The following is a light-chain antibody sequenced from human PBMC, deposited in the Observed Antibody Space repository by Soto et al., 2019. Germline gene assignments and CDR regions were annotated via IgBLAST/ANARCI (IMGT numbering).Light chain of an antibody. CDR3: QQRSNWPRT. CDR1: QSVSSY. CDR2: DAS. V-gene: IGKV3-11*01. J-gene: IGKJ1*01. Sequence: EIMLTQSPATLSLSPGERVTLSCRASQSVSSYLAWYQQKPGQAPRLLIYDASNRATGIPARFSGSGSGTDFTLTISSLEPEDFAVYYCQQRSNWPRTFGQGTKVEIK.